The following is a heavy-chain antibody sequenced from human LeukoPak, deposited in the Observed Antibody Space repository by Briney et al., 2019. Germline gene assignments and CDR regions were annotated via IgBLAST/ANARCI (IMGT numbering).Heavy chain of an antibody. Sequence: SGPTLVKPTQTLTLTCTFSGFSLSTSGVGVGWIRQPPGKALEWLALIYWNDDKRYSPSLKSRLTITKDTSKNRVVLTMTNMDPVDTATYYCAHRLGKLRYFDWFSSDAFDIWGQGTMVTVSS. CDR3: AHRLGKLRYFDWFSSDAFDI. CDR2: IYWNDDK. V-gene: IGHV2-5*01. J-gene: IGHJ3*02. CDR1: GFSLSTSGVG. D-gene: IGHD3-9*01.